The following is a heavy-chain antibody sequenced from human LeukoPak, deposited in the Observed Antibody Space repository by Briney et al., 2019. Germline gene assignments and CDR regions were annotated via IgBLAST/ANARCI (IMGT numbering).Heavy chain of an antibody. D-gene: IGHD7-27*01. J-gene: IGHJ6*02. V-gene: IGHV6-1*01. Sequence: SQTLSLTCAISGDSVSSNSAGWNWIRQSPSRGLEWLGRTYYRSKWYSDYAVSVKSRITINPDTSKTQFSLQLNSVTPEDTAVYYCTRASGNWGAYYYYYGMGVWGQGTTVTVSS. CDR2: TYYRSKWYS. CDR1: GDSVSSNSAG. CDR3: TRASGNWGAYYYYYGMGV.